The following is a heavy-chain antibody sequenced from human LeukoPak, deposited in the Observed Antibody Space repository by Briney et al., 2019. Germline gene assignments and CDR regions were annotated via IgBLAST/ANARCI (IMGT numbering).Heavy chain of an antibody. V-gene: IGHV3-23*01. Sequence: GGSLRLSCAASGFTFSSYAMGWVRQAPGQGLEWVSGISDSGGGTYYADSVKGRFTISRDNSKNTLYLQMTSLRVEDTALYYCAKAYTMTGSYFGNWGQGTLVTVSS. CDR1: GFTFSSYA. CDR3: AKAYTMTGSYFGN. D-gene: IGHD2-2*02. J-gene: IGHJ4*02. CDR2: ISDSGGGT.